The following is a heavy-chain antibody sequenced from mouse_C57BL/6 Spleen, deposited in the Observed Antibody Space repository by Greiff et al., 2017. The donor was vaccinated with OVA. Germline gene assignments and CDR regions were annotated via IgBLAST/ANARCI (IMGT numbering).Heavy chain of an antibody. CDR1: GYTFTDHY. V-gene: IGHV1-26*01. CDR2: INPNNGGT. Sequence: VQLQQSGPELVKPGASVKISCKASGYTFTDHYMNWVKQSHGKSLEWIGDINPNNGGTSYNQKFKGKATLTVDKSSSTAYMELRSLTSEDSAVYYCARSGTYDGAWFAYWGQGTLVTVSA. CDR3: ARSGTYDGAWFAY. J-gene: IGHJ3*01. D-gene: IGHD2-12*01.